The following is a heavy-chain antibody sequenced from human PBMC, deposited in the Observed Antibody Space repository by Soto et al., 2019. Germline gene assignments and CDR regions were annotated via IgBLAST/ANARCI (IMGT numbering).Heavy chain of an antibody. D-gene: IGHD1-26*01. CDR1: GFTFSSYG. J-gene: IGHJ6*02. CDR3: AKDWRGYGLGGNSYYGMDV. Sequence: QVQLVESGGGVVQPGRSLRLSCAASGFTFSSYGMHWVRQAPGKGLEWVAVISYDGSNKYYADSVKGRFTISRDNSKNRVYLKMNSLRAEDTAVYYGAKDWRGYGLGGNSYYGMDVWGQGTTVTVSS. CDR2: ISYDGSNK. V-gene: IGHV3-30*18.